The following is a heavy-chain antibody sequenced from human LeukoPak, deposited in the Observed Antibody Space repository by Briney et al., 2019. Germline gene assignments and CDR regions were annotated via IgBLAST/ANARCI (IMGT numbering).Heavy chain of an antibody. D-gene: IGHD3-9*01. Sequence: GGSLRLSCAASGFTFSSYSMNWVCQAPGKGLEWVSSISSSSYIYYADSVKGRFTISRDNAKNSLYLQMNSLRAEDTAVYYCARDSPLRYFDYWGQGTLVTVSS. CDR2: ISSSSYI. CDR3: ARDSPLRYFDY. CDR1: GFTFSSYS. V-gene: IGHV3-21*01. J-gene: IGHJ4*02.